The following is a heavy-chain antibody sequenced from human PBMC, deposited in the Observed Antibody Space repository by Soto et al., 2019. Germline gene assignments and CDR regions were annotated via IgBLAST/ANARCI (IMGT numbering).Heavy chain of an antibody. CDR3: VKGEYYYDTTGYYPFDH. Sequence: QPGGSLRLSCSASGFTFSFYAMHWVRQAPGKGLEFVSAISTDGGNTHYADSVKGRFTISRDNSKNTQYLQMSSLTAEDTAVYYCVKGEYYYDTTGYYPFDHWGQGTLVTVSS. CDR1: GFTFSFYA. J-gene: IGHJ4*02. V-gene: IGHV3-64D*06. CDR2: ISTDGGNT. D-gene: IGHD3-22*01.